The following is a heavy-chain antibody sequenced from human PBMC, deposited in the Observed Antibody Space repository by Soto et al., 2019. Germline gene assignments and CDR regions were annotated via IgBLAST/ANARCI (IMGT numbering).Heavy chain of an antibody. Sequence: SETLSLTCTVSGGSVSSGSYYWGLIRQPPGKELEWIGTISHSGDTYYNPSLKSRVTISIDTAKNHLSLILSSVTAAETATYYCTRIYCTTNSCFINGMDVWGQGTTVTVSS. CDR2: ISHSGDT. CDR1: GGSVSSGSYY. D-gene: IGHD2-2*01. CDR3: TRIYCTTNSCFINGMDV. V-gene: IGHV4-39*02. J-gene: IGHJ6*02.